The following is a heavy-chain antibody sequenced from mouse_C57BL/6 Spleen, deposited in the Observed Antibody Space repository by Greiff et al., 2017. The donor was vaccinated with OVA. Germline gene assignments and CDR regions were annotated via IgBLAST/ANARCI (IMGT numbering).Heavy chain of an antibody. CDR1: GFNIKDYY. CDR2: IDPEDGDT. D-gene: IGHD1-1*01. Sequence: VHVKQSGAELVRPGASVKLSCTASGFNIKDYYMHWVKQRPEQGLEWIGRIDPEDGDTEYAPKFQGKATMTADTSSNTAYLQLSSLTSEDTAVYYCTTGFITTVVADYWGQGTTLTVSS. J-gene: IGHJ2*01. V-gene: IGHV14-1*01. CDR3: TTGFITTVVADY.